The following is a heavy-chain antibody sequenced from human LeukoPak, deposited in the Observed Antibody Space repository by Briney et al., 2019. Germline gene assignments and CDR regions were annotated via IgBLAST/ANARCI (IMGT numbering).Heavy chain of an antibody. Sequence: GGSLRLSCAAPGFTFDDYAMHWVRQAPGKGLEWVSGISWNSGSIGYADSVKGRFTISRDNAKNSLYLQMNSLRSDDTAVYYCARDPSTSGHNWFDPWGQGTLVTVSS. V-gene: IGHV3-9*01. CDR3: ARDPSTSGHNWFDP. D-gene: IGHD2-2*01. CDR2: ISWNSGSI. CDR1: GFTFDDYA. J-gene: IGHJ5*02.